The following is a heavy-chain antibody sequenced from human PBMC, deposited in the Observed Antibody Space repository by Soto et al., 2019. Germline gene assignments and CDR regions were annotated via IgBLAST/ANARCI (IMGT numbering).Heavy chain of an antibody. J-gene: IGHJ5*02. V-gene: IGHV1-46*03. CDR2: INPSGGST. D-gene: IGHD4-17*01. CDR1: GYTFTSYY. Sequence: QVQLVQSGAEVKKPGASVKVSCKASGYTFTSYYMHWVRQAPGQGLEWMGIINPSGGSTSYAQKCQGRVTMTRDTSTSTVYMELSSLRSEDTAVYYCARETTVTTSFDPWGQGTLVTVSS. CDR3: ARETTVTTSFDP.